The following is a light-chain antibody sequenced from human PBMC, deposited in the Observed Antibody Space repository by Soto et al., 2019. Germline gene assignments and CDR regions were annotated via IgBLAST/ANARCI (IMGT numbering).Light chain of an antibody. Sequence: DTQMTQSPSSLSASVRDRVTITCQASQDINKYLNWYQQKPGKAPKLLIYDASNLETGVPSRFSGSGSGIDFTFTISSLQPEDIATYYCKQYDKLPYTFGQGTKLEIK. CDR1: QDINKY. J-gene: IGKJ2*01. V-gene: IGKV1-33*01. CDR2: DAS. CDR3: KQYDKLPYT.